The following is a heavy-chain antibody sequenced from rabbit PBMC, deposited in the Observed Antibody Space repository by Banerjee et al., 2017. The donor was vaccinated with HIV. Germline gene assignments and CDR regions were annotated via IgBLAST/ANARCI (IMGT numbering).Heavy chain of an antibody. CDR3: ARGYAGYAGYGYAMDYFNL. Sequence: QSLEESGGDLVKPGASLTLTCTASGFSFSSSYWICWVRQAPGKGLEWIACIYGGSSGNTYYASWAKGRFTISKTSSTTVTLQMTSLTAADTATYFCARGYAGYAGYGYAMDYFNLWGPGTLVTVS. CDR2: IYGGSSGNT. J-gene: IGHJ4*01. V-gene: IGHV1S40*01. D-gene: IGHD6-1*01. CDR1: GFSFSSSYW.